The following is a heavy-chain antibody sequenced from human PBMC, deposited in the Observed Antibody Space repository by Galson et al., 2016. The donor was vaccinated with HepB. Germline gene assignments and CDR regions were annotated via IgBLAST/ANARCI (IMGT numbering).Heavy chain of an antibody. CDR1: EFTFSNYD. D-gene: IGHD3-3*01. Sequence: SLRLSCAASEFTFSNYDMHWVRQTPGKGLEWVALISYDGSNTYYADSIKGRFTISRDNGLNTLFLQMNSLRVEDTAIYYCARGVSRFLEWGNGLDVWGRGTLVIVSS. V-gene: IGHV3-30-3*01. CDR2: ISYDGSNT. J-gene: IGHJ2*01. CDR3: ARGVSRFLEWGNGLDV.